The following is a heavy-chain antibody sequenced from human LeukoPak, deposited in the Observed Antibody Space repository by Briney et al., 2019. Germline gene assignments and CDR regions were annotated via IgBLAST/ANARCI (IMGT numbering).Heavy chain of an antibody. CDR2: IVVGSGNI. CDR1: GCTFTSSA. D-gene: IGHD6-13*01. V-gene: IGHV1-58*01. CDR3: AARRGKADNWFDP. Sequence: GASVKVSCKASGCTFTSSAWQWVGQARGQRLEWIGWIVVGSGNINYAQKFHERVTTTSAMSTRTAYMKLSSLSSEDTAAYYCAARRGKADNWFDPWGQGTLVTVSS. J-gene: IGHJ5*02.